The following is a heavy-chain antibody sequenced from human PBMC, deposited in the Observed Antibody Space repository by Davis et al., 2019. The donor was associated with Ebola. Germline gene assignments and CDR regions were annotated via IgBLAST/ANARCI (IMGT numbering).Heavy chain of an antibody. J-gene: IGHJ6*02. CDR1: GFTFSSYE. CDR3: ARGLRLRLGELSLLNYYYYYGMDV. D-gene: IGHD3-16*02. V-gene: IGHV3-48*03. CDR2: ISSSGSTI. Sequence: GGSLRLSCAASGFTFSSYEMNWVRQAPGKGLEWVSYISSSGSTIYYADSVKGRFTISRDNAKNSLYLQMNSLRAEDTAVYYCARGLRLRLGELSLLNYYYYYGMDVWGQGTTVTVSS.